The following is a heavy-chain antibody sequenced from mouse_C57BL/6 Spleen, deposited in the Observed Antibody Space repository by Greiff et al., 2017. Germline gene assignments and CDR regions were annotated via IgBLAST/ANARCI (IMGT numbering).Heavy chain of an antibody. V-gene: IGHV1-81*01. J-gene: IGHJ4*01. CDR3: GLDDD. CDR2: IYPRSGNT. CDR1: GYTFTSYG. D-gene: IGHD2-13*01. Sequence: QVQLQQSGAELARPGASVKLSCKASGYTFTSYGISWVKQRPGQGLEWIGEIYPRSGNTYYNEKFKGKATLTADKSSSTAYMELRSLTSEDSAVYFCGLDDDWGQGTSVTVSS.